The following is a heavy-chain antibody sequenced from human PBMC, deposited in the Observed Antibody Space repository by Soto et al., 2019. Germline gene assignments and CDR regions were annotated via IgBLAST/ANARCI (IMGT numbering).Heavy chain of an antibody. V-gene: IGHV4-30-2*01. J-gene: IGHJ4*02. CDR1: GGSISSGGYS. CDR3: ASGLVTTLHY. D-gene: IGHD4-17*01. CDR2: IYHSGST. Sequence: SDTLSLTCAVAGGSISSGGYSWCWIRQPPGKGLEWIGYIYHSGSTYYNPSLKSRVTISVDRSKNQFSLKLSSVTAADTAVYYCASGLVTTLHYWGQGTLVTVS.